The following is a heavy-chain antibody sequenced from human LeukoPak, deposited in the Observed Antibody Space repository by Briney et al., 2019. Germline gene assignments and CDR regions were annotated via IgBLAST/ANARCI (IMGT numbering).Heavy chain of an antibody. J-gene: IGHJ6*03. Sequence: ASVKVSCKASGYTFTKYRMHWVRQAPGQGLEWMGIINPSGGDTRYAQKFQGRVTMTRDMSTSTVFMELSRLRSEDTAVYYCARGFIYYDSSGYYPPYMDVWGKGTTVTISS. D-gene: IGHD3-22*01. V-gene: IGHV1-46*01. CDR1: GYTFTKYR. CDR3: ARGFIYYDSSGYYPPYMDV. CDR2: INPSGGDT.